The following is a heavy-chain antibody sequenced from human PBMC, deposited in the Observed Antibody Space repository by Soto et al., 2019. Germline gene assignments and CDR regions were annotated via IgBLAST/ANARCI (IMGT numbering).Heavy chain of an antibody. V-gene: IGHV3-30*18. CDR1: GFTFSNYG. J-gene: IGHJ4*02. CDR3: RKVVFKSYYYDTNGYSVDY. CDR2: ISFDGSDK. Sequence: QPGWSLRLSCAASGFTFSNYGMHWVRQAPGKGLEWVAFISFDGSDKYYADSVKGRFTVSRDTSKNTLYLQMNSLRAEDTALYYCRKVVFKSYYYDTNGYSVDYWGQGTLVTVSS. D-gene: IGHD3-22*01.